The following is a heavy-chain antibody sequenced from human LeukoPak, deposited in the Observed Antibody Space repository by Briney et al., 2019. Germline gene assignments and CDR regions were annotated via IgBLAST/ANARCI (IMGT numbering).Heavy chain of an antibody. Sequence: ASVKVSCKASGYTFTSYYMHWVRQAPGQGLEWMGIINPSGGSTSYAQKFQGGVTMTRDTSTSTVYMELSSLRSEDTAVYYCARDGSRYEAEPLYYFDYWGQGTLVTVSS. V-gene: IGHV1-46*01. CDR2: INPSGGST. CDR1: GYTFTSYY. CDR3: ARDGSRYEAEPLYYFDY. J-gene: IGHJ4*02. D-gene: IGHD3-9*01.